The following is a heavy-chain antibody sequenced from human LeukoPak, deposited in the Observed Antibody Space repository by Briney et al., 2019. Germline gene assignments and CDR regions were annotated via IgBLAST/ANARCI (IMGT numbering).Heavy chain of an antibody. Sequence: PSETLSLTCTVSGGSISSGSYYWSWIRQPAGKGLEWIGRIYTSGSTNYNPSLKSRVTISVDTSKNQFSLKLSSVTASDPAVYYCARGSDYVPPSRAFDYWGQGTLVTVSS. CDR2: IYTSGST. CDR1: GGSISSGSYY. V-gene: IGHV4-61*02. J-gene: IGHJ4*02. CDR3: ARGSDYVPPSRAFDY. D-gene: IGHD3-16*01.